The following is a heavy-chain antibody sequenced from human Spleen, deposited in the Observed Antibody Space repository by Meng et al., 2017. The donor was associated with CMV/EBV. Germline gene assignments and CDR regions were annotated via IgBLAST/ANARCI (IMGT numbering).Heavy chain of an antibody. CDR3: ARHSSSSSYYHYAMDV. CDR1: GYIFTGYY. V-gene: IGHV1-2*02. Sequence: ASVKVSCKASGYIFTGYYMHWVRQAPGQGLEWMGWINPNTGGTNFAQKFQGRVTMTRDTSISTAYMELTSLRSDDTAVYYCARHSSSSSYYHYAMDVWGQGTTVTVSS. CDR2: INPNTGGT. J-gene: IGHJ6*02. D-gene: IGHD6-6*01.